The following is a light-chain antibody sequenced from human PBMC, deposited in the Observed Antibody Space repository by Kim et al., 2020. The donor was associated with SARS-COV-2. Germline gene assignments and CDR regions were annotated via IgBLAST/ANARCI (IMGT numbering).Light chain of an antibody. J-gene: IGLJ2*01. CDR1: TGDVGIYNF. CDR3: SSYASSGILV. CDR2: DVN. V-gene: IGLV2-14*03. Sequence: GHQLTIACTGTTGDVGIYNFVSWYQQHPGKAPKLMIYDVNKRPSGVSYRFSGSKSASTASLTISGLQAEDEADYYCSSYASSGILVFGGGTKVTVL.